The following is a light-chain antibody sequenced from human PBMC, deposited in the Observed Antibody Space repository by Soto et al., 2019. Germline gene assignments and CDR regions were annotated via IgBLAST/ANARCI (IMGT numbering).Light chain of an antibody. J-gene: IGKJ1*01. CDR2: TAS. CDR3: QHSYGTPRT. V-gene: IGKV1-39*01. Sequence: DIQMTQSPSSLSASVGDRVTISCRASERISDYLAWYQQKPGKAPKLLINTASSLRSGVPSRFSGSGSGTDFTLTITSLQPEDSATYYCQHSYGTPRTFGQGTKVDIK. CDR1: ERISDY.